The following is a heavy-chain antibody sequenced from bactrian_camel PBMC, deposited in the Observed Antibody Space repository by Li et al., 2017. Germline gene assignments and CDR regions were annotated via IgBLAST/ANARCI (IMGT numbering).Heavy chain of an antibody. CDR2: ITGGGRST. D-gene: IGHD1*01. CDR1: GFTFSSYA. V-gene: IGHV3S40*01. J-gene: IGHJ6*01. Sequence: VQLVESGGALVQPGGSLRLSCAPSGFTFSSYAMSWVRQAPGKGLEWVSSITGGGRSTYYADSVKGRFTISQDNAKNTVDLQMDSLKPEDTGMYYCAARWGKCNGLETHFGYFGQGTQVTVS. CDR3: AARWGKCNGLETHFGY.